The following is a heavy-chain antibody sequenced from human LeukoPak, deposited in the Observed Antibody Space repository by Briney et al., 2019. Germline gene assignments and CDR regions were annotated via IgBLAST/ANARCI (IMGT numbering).Heavy chain of an antibody. D-gene: IGHD6-13*01. CDR3: ARGGIAAAGRFSYYYGMDV. CDR2: INPNSGGT. Sequence: ASVKVSCKASGYTFTGYYIHWVRQAPGQGREWMGWINPNSGGTNYAQKFQGRVTMTRDTSISTAYMELSRLRSDDTAVYYCARGGIAAAGRFSYYYGMDVWGQGTTVTVSS. V-gene: IGHV1-2*02. CDR1: GYTFTGYY. J-gene: IGHJ6*02.